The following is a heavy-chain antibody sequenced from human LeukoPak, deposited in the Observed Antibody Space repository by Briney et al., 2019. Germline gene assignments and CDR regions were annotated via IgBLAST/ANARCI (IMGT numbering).Heavy chain of an antibody. D-gene: IGHD3-16*01. CDR3: AKQYYDILLSHFDS. CDR1: GFTFSSHA. V-gene: IGHV3-23*01. CDR2: IGDSGDAT. Sequence: GGSLRLSCAASGFTFSSHAMSWVRQAPGKGLEWVSGIGDSGDATYYGDSVKGRFTISRDNSKNTLHLEMNGLRAEDTAVYYCAKQYYDILLSHFDSWGQGTLVAVSS. J-gene: IGHJ5*01.